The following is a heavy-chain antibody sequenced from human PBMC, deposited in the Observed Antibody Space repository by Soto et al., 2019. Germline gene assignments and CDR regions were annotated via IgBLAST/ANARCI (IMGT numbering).Heavy chain of an antibody. V-gene: IGHV3-30-3*01. CDR1: GFTFSSYA. D-gene: IGHD2-21*01. Sequence: QVQLVESGGGVVQPGRSLRLSCAASGFTFSSYAMHWVRQAPGKGLEWVAVISFDGSNKYYADSVKDRFTISRDNSRNSLYVQLNSLRAEYMAVYYCGRDRRFLNCYKLGFAPWGQATLVTVSS. J-gene: IGHJ5*02. CDR2: ISFDGSNK. CDR3: GRDRRFLNCYKLGFAP.